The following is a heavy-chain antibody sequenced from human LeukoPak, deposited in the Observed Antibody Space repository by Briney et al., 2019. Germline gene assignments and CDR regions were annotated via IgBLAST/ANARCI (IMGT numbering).Heavy chain of an antibody. CDR3: ARESHTAMGFDY. J-gene: IGHJ4*02. Sequence: GGSLRLSCAASGSTFSSYWMSWVHQAPGKGLEWVANIKQDGSEKYYVDSVKGRFTISRDNAKNSLYLQMNSLRAEDTAVYYCARESHTAMGFDYWGQGTLVTVSS. D-gene: IGHD5-18*01. CDR1: GSTFSSYW. V-gene: IGHV3-7*01. CDR2: IKQDGSEK.